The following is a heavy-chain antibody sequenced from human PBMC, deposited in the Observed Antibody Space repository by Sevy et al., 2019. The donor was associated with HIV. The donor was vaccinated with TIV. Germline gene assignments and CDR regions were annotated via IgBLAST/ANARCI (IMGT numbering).Heavy chain of an antibody. V-gene: IGHV3-7*01. CDR2: IKQDGSEK. Sequence: GGSLRLSCAASGFTFSSYWMSWVRQAPGKGLEWVANIKQDGSEKYYVDSVKGRFTISRDNAKNSLYLQMNSLRAEDTAVYYCARGGLRFLEWSQPDAFDIWGQGTMVNVSS. CDR1: GFTFSSYW. J-gene: IGHJ3*02. D-gene: IGHD3-3*01. CDR3: ARGGLRFLEWSQPDAFDI.